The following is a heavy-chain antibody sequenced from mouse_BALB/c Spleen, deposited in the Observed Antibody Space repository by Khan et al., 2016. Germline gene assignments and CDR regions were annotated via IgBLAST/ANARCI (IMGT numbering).Heavy chain of an antibody. CDR3: ARLGTARSYFDY. D-gene: IGHD3-2*01. CDR2: ILPGSGST. CDR1: GYTFSSYW. J-gene: IGHJ2*01. V-gene: IGHV1-9*01. Sequence: QVQLKQSGAELMKPGASVKISCKAPGYTFSSYWIEWVKQSPGHGLEWIGEILPGSGSTIYNEKFKGKATFTADSSSNTAYMQLSSLTSEDSAVYYCARLGTARSYFDYWGQGTTLTVSS.